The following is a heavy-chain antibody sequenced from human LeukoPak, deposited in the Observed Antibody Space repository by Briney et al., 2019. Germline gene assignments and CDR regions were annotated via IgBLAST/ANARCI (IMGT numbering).Heavy chain of an antibody. CDR2: ISYSGWS. Sequence: PSETLSLTCSVSGGSISSSSYYWGWIRQSPGKGLDWIGSISYSGWSYSDPSLKSRVTISVDTSKNQFSLKLSSVTAADTAVYYCAYYGSGSYYVNWGQGTLVTVSS. D-gene: IGHD3-10*01. J-gene: IGHJ4*02. V-gene: IGHV4-39*07. CDR3: AYYGSGSYYVN. CDR1: GGSISSSSYY.